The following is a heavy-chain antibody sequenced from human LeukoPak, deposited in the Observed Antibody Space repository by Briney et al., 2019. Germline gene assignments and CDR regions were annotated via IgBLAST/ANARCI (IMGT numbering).Heavy chain of an antibody. Sequence: GGSLRLSCAASGFTFSSYGMHWVRQAPGKGLEWVAFIRYDGSNKYYADSVKGRFTISRDNSKNTLYLQMNSLRAGDTAVYYCAKQLRVYYYMDVWGKGTTVTVSS. CDR3: AKQLRVYYYMDV. D-gene: IGHD1-7*01. V-gene: IGHV3-30*02. CDR1: GFTFSSYG. CDR2: IRYDGSNK. J-gene: IGHJ6*03.